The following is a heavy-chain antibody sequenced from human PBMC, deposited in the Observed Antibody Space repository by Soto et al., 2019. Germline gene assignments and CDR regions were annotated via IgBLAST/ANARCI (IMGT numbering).Heavy chain of an antibody. D-gene: IGHD5-12*01. Sequence: SVKVSCKAFGGTFSSYAISWVRQAPGQGLEWMGGIIPIFGTANYAQKFQGRVTITADESTSTAYMELSSLRSEDTAVYYCARDRYSGYDPVDYWGQGTLVTVSS. V-gene: IGHV1-69*13. CDR2: IIPIFGTA. CDR3: ARDRYSGYDPVDY. CDR1: GGTFSSYA. J-gene: IGHJ4*02.